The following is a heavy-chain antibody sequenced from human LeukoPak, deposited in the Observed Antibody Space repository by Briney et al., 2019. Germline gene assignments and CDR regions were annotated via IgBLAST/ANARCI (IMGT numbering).Heavy chain of an antibody. J-gene: IGHJ4*02. D-gene: IGHD4-17*01. V-gene: IGHV4-39*01. Sequence: SETLSLTCTVSGGSISSSSYYWGWIRQPPGKGLEWIGSIYYSGSTYYNPSLKSRVTISVDTSKNQFSLKLSSVTAADTAVYYCARGRSRSTVRPPAFDYWGQGTLVTVSS. CDR1: GGSISSSSYY. CDR2: IYYSGST. CDR3: ARGRSRSTVRPPAFDY.